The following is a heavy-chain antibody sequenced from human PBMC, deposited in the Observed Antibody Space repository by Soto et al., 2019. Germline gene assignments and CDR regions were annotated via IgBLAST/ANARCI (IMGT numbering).Heavy chain of an antibody. CDR2: ISSSGSTI. V-gene: IGHV3-11*01. Sequence: GGSLRLSCAASGFTFSDYYMSWIRQAPGKGLEWVSYISSSGSTIYYADSVKGRFTISRDNAKNSLYLQMNSLRAEDTAVYYCAIARGAKAGRYYLDYWGQGTLVTVSS. CDR3: AIARGAKAGRYYLDY. J-gene: IGHJ4*02. D-gene: IGHD1-26*01. CDR1: GFTFSDYY.